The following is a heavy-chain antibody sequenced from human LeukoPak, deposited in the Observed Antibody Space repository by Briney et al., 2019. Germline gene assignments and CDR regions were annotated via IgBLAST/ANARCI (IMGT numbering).Heavy chain of an antibody. J-gene: IGHJ3*02. CDR3: ARRTDAVDDAFDI. CDR1: GGNFNNYP. CDR2: IIPALDRA. Sequence: SVKVSCKASGGNFNNYPVNWVRQAPGQGLQWMGRIIPALDRANYAHNFEGRLTMTADKSTRTAYMELRSLRSEDTAMYFCARRTDAVDDAFDIWGQGTMLTVSS. D-gene: IGHD3/OR15-3a*01. V-gene: IGHV1-69*02.